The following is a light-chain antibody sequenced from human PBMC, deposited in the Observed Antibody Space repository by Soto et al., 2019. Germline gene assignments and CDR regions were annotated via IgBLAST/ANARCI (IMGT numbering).Light chain of an antibody. V-gene: IGKV1-5*03. Sequence: DIQMTQSPSTLSASVGDRVIITCRASESISNWLAWYQQKPGKAPNLLIYKASSLKSGVPLRFSGSGSGTEFTLTIHSLQPDDFSTYYCQHYDTYWTFGQGTKVEFK. CDR3: QHYDTYWT. J-gene: IGKJ1*01. CDR2: KAS. CDR1: ESISNW.